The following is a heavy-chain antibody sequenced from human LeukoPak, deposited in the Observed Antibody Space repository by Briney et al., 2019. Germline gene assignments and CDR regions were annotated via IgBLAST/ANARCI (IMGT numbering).Heavy chain of an antibody. Sequence: SETLSLTCTVSGGSISSYYWSWIRQPPGKGLEWIGYIYYSGSTNYNPSLKSRVTISVDTSKNQFSLKLSSVTAADTAVYYCARVNGSGWAYYYYYYMDVWGKGTTVTVSS. D-gene: IGHD6-19*01. CDR2: IYYSGST. J-gene: IGHJ6*03. CDR1: GGSISSYY. V-gene: IGHV4-59*01. CDR3: ARVNGSGWAYYYYYYMDV.